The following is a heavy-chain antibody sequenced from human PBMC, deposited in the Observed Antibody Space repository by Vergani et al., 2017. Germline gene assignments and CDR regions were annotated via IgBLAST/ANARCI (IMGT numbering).Heavy chain of an antibody. Sequence: QVQLVQSGAEVKKPGASVKVSCKASGYPFTSYGISWVRQAPGQGLEWMGGFDSEDGETIYAQTFQGSVTMTEDTSTDTAYMQLSSLRSEDTSVYYCAAGRYSGYDSPDYWGQGTLVTVSS. J-gene: IGHJ4*02. CDR3: AAGRYSGYDSPDY. CDR1: GYPFTSYG. V-gene: IGHV1-24*01. D-gene: IGHD5-12*01. CDR2: FDSEDGET.